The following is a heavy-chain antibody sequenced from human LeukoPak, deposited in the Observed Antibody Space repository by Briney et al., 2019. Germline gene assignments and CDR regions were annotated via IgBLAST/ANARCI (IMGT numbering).Heavy chain of an antibody. D-gene: IGHD5-18*01. J-gene: IGHJ6*02. V-gene: IGHV3-66*01. Sequence: GGSLRLSCVASGFNVSNNYMSWVRQAPGKGLEWVSVIYSGGSTNYADSVKGRFIISRDNSKSTLFLQMNSLRAEETAVYYCARDKVGYTYGYVRAHYGMDVWGQGTTVIVSS. CDR3: ARDKVGYTYGYVRAHYGMDV. CDR1: GFNVSNNY. CDR2: IYSGGST.